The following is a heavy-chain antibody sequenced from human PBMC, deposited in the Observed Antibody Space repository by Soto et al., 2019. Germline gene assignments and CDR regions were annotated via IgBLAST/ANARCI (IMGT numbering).Heavy chain of an antibody. CDR3: ARRGGSSSGYYYYAMDV. D-gene: IGHD6-6*01. CDR1: SGSMNSGGYY. Sequence: SETLSLTCSVSSGSMNSGGYYRSWIRQHPGKGLEWIGYIYYNGDTYYNPSLKSRVTISVDTSKNQFSLNLTSVTAADTAVYYCARRGGSSSGYYYYAMDVWGQGTTVTVSS. V-gene: IGHV4-31*03. J-gene: IGHJ6*02. CDR2: IYYNGDT.